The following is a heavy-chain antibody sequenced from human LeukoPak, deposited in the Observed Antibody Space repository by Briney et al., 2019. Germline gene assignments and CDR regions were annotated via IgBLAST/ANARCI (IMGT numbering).Heavy chain of an antibody. CDR1: GGSISSGGYY. CDR2: IYTSGST. CDR3: ARDPSGYDAGD. Sequence: PSQTLSLTCTVSGGSISSGGYYWSWIRQPAGKGLEWIGRIYTSGSTNYNPSLKSRVTMSVDTSKNQFSLKLSSVTAADTAVYYCARDPSGYDAGDWGQGTLVTVSS. D-gene: IGHD5-12*01. J-gene: IGHJ4*02. V-gene: IGHV4-61*02.